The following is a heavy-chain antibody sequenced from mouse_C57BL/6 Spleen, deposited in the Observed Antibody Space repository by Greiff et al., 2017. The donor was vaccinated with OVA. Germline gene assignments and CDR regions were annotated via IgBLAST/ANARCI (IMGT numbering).Heavy chain of an antibody. D-gene: IGHD1-1*01. Sequence: QVHVKQSGAELVRPGASVTLSCKASGYTFTDYEMHWVKQTPVHGLEWIGAIDPETGGTAYNQKFKGKAILTADKSSSTAYMELRSLTSEDSAVYYCTRQDYGSSYFDYWGQGTTLTVSS. CDR1: GYTFTDYE. J-gene: IGHJ2*01. CDR2: IDPETGGT. CDR3: TRQDYGSSYFDY. V-gene: IGHV1-15*01.